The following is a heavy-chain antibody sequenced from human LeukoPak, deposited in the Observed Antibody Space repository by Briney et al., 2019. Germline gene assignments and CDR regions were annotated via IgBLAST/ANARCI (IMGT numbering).Heavy chain of an antibody. V-gene: IGHV4-39*01. CDR3: ARSGVRGVSDY. CDR2: IYYSGST. Sequence: SETLSLACAVSSGSISSGNFYWGWIRQPPGKGLEWNGSIYYSGSTYYNPSLKSRVTISADTSKNQFSLKLTSVTAADTAVYYCARSGVRGVSDYWGQGTLVTVSS. CDR1: SGSISSGNFY. D-gene: IGHD3-10*01. J-gene: IGHJ4*02.